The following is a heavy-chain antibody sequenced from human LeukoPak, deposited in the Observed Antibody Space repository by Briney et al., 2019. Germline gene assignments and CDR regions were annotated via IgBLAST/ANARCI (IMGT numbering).Heavy chain of an antibody. CDR1: GFTFSSYA. CDR2: ISSSSSYI. Sequence: GGSLRLSCAASGFTFSSYAMSWVRQAPGKGLEWVSSISSSSSYIYYADSVKGRFTISRDNAKNSLYLQMNSLRAEDTAVYYCAREGKAAAAVGDYWGQGTLVTVSS. D-gene: IGHD6-13*01. V-gene: IGHV3-21*01. J-gene: IGHJ4*02. CDR3: AREGKAAAAVGDY.